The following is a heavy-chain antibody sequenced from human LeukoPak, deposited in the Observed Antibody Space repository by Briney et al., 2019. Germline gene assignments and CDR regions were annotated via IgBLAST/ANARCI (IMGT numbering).Heavy chain of an antibody. CDR3: ARGGLWGYFDY. V-gene: IGHV3-64*01. CDR2: ISSNGGST. D-gene: IGHD3-16*01. Sequence: PGGSLRLSCAASGFTFSSYAMHWVRQAPGKGLEYVSAISSNGGSTYYANSVKGRFTISRDNSKNTLYLQMGSLRAEDMAVYYCARGGLWGYFDYWGQGTLVTVSS. J-gene: IGHJ4*02. CDR1: GFTFSSYA.